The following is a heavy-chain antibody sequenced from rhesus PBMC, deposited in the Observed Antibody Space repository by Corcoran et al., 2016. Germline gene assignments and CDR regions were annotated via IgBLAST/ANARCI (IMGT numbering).Heavy chain of an antibody. V-gene: IGHV1-138*01. Sequence: QVQLVQSGTEVKKPGSSVKVSCKTSGYTFTDYYIHWVQQAPGQGLERMGEINPQTGGTNDPQKFQCRVTMTRDTSTSTAYMELSSLRSEDTAVYYCERDIGWGSYDYWGQGVLVTVSS. J-gene: IGHJ4*01. CDR1: GYTFTDYY. CDR3: ERDIGWGSYDY. CDR2: INPQTGGT. D-gene: IGHD5-12*01.